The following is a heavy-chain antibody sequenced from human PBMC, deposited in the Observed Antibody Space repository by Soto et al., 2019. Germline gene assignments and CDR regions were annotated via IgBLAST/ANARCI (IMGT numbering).Heavy chain of an antibody. V-gene: IGHV1-3*01. CDR1: GYTFTNYA. J-gene: IGHJ3*02. CDR2: INAGNGNT. Sequence: ASVKVSCKASGYTFTNYAIYWVRQAPGQRLEWMGWINAGNGNTKYSQKFQGRFTISRDNAKNSLYLQINSLRAEDTAVYYCARTNRILDAFGIWGQGTMVTVS. D-gene: IGHD2-15*01. CDR3: ARTNRILDAFGI.